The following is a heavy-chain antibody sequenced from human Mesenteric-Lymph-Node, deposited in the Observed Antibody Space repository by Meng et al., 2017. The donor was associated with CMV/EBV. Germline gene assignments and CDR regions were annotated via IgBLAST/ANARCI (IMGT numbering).Heavy chain of an antibody. D-gene: IGHD3-16*01. J-gene: IGHJ6*02. CDR2: ISSSGSTI. Sequence: GESLKISCAASGFTFSDYYMSWIRQAPGKGLEWVSYISSSGSTIYYADSVKGRFTISRDNAKNSLYLQMNSLRAEDTAMYYCATDKNNGYVLDGMDAWGQGTTVTVSS. V-gene: IGHV3-11*04. CDR1: GFTFSDYY. CDR3: ATDKNNGYVLDGMDA.